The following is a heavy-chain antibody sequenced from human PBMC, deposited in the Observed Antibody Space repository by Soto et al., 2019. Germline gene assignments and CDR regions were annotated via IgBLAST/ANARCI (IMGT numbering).Heavy chain of an antibody. CDR2: INHSGST. CDR1: GGSFSGYY. CDR3: ARDDYITARYYFDY. J-gene: IGHJ4*02. D-gene: IGHD5-12*01. V-gene: IGHV4-34*01. Sequence: SETLSLTCAVYGGSFSGYYWSWIRQPPGKGLEWIGEINHSGSTNYNPSLKSRVTISVDTSKNQFSLKLSSVTAADTAVYYCARDDYITARYYFDYWGQGTLVTVSS.